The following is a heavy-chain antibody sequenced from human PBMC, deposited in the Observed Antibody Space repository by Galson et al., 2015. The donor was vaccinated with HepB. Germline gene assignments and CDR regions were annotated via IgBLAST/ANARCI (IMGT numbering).Heavy chain of an antibody. CDR1: GFTFSGYD. V-gene: IGHV3-33*01. Sequence: SLRLSCAASGFTFSGYDIHWVRQAPGQGLEWVALIWYDGIKKNYADSVKGRFTISRDNSKNTVYLQMNSLRAEDTAVYYCARDASASLDYGGQGTLVTVSS. CDR2: IWYDGIKK. CDR3: ARDASASLDY. D-gene: IGHD3-16*01. J-gene: IGHJ4*02.